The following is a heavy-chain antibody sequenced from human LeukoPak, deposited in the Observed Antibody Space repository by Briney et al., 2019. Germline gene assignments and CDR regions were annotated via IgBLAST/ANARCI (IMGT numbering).Heavy chain of an antibody. J-gene: IGHJ4*02. CDR1: GFTFSNYD. CDR3: ARDSSGYYRHFDY. V-gene: IGHV3-23*01. D-gene: IGHD3-22*01. CDR2: ISGSGGST. Sequence: GGSLRLSCEASGFTFSNYDMIWVRQAPGKGLEWVSIISGSGGSTYYGDSVKGRFTISRDNSKNTLYLQMNSLRAEDTAVYYCARDSSGYYRHFDYWGQGTLVTVSS.